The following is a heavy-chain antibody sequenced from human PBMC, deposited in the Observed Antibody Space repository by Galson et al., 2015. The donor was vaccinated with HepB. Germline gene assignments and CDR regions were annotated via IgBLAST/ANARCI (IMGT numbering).Heavy chain of an antibody. CDR3: ARGGSGWRPDY. CDR1: GFTFSSYS. D-gene: IGHD6-19*01. Sequence: SLRLSCAASGFTFSSYSMNWVRQAPGKGLEWVSYISSSSSTIYYADSVKGRFTISRDNAKNSLYLQMNSLRAEDTAVYYCARGGSGWRPDYWGQGTLVTVSS. V-gene: IGHV3-48*04. CDR2: ISSSSSTI. J-gene: IGHJ4*02.